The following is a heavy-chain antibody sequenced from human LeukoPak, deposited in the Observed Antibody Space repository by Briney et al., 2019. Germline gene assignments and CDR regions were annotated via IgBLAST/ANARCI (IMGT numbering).Heavy chain of an antibody. CDR1: GVTFSSYS. V-gene: IGHV3-21*01. CDR2: ISSSSSYI. CDR3: ARDGRIAVAGTLDY. D-gene: IGHD6-19*01. Sequence: GGSLRLSCAVSGVTFSSYSMNWVRQAPGKGLEWVSSISSSSSYIYYADSVKGRFTISRDNAKNSLYLQMNSLRAEDTAVYYCARDGRIAVAGTLDYWGQGTLVTVSS. J-gene: IGHJ4*02.